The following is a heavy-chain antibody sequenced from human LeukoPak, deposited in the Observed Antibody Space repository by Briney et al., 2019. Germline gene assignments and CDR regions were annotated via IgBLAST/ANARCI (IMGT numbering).Heavy chain of an antibody. J-gene: IGHJ3*02. CDR2: IYHSGST. D-gene: IGHD5-24*01. V-gene: IGHV4-38-2*02. Sequence: SXXLSLTCTVSGYSISSGYYWGWIRPPPGKGLEWIGSIYHSGSTYYNPSLKSRVTISVDTSKNQFSLKLSSVTAADTAVYYCAGEMATIIRLDAFDIWGRGTMVTVSS. CDR3: AGEMATIIRLDAFDI. CDR1: GYSISSGYY.